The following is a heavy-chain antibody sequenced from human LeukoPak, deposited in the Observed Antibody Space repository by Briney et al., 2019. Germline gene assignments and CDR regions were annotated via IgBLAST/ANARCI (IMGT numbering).Heavy chain of an antibody. D-gene: IGHD1-1*01. V-gene: IGHV3-7*01. CDR1: EFTFNNHD. Sequence: PGGSLRLSCAASEFTFNNHDMHWVRQAPGKGLEWVANIEPDGSEKHFVDSVKGRFTISRDNAKHSVYLQMNSLRAEDTAVYHCAAGRNDEDYWGPGTLVTVSS. CDR3: AAGRNDEDY. CDR2: IEPDGSEK. J-gene: IGHJ4*02.